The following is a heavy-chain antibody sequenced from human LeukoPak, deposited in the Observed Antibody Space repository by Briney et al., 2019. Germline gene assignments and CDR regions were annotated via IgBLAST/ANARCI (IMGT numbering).Heavy chain of an antibody. CDR1: GGSFSGYY. Sequence: KPSETLSLTCAVYGGSFSGYYWSWIRQPPGKGLEWIGEINHSGSTNYNPSLKSRVTISVDTSKNQFSLKLSSVTAADTAVYYCARVPTGEFDWYFDLWGRGTLVTVSS. V-gene: IGHV4-34*01. CDR3: ARVPTGEFDWYFDL. CDR2: INHSGST. D-gene: IGHD3-16*01. J-gene: IGHJ2*01.